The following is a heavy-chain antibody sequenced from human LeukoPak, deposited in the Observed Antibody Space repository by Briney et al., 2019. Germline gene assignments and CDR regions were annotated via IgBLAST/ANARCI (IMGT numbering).Heavy chain of an antibody. CDR1: GFTFSSYW. J-gene: IGHJ3*02. V-gene: IGHV3-7*03. D-gene: IGHD6-6*01. Sequence: GGSLRLPCAVSGFTFSSYWMSWVRQAPGKGLEWVANIKQEGSEKTYVDSVKGRFTISRDNAQNSLYLQMNSLRAEDTAVYYCARVYSSTSGKNTFDIWGQGTMVTVSS. CDR2: IKQEGSEK. CDR3: ARVYSSTSGKNTFDI.